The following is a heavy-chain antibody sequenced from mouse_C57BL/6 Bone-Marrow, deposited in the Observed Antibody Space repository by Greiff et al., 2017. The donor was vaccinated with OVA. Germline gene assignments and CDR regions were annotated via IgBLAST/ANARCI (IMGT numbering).Heavy chain of an antibody. J-gene: IGHJ2*01. CDR3: TLGFDY. CDR1: GFNIKDDY. D-gene: IGHD4-1*01. Sequence: EVQLVESGAELVRPGASVKLSCTASGFNIKDDYMHWVKQRPEQGLEWIGWIDPENGDTEYASKLQGKATITADTSSTTAYLQLSSLTSEDTAVYYCTLGFDYWGQGTTLTVSS. CDR2: IDPENGDT. V-gene: IGHV14-4*01.